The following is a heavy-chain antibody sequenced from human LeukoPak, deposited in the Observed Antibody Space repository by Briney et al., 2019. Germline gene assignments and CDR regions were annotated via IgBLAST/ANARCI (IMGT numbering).Heavy chain of an antibody. CDR2: IIPIFGTA. J-gene: IGHJ4*02. CDR1: GGTFSSYA. V-gene: IGHV1-69*13. D-gene: IGHD2-21*01. CDR3: AREGYCGGDCYFDY. Sequence: ASVKVSCKASGGTFSSYAISWVRQAPGQGLEWMGGIIPIFGTANYAQKFQGRVTITADESTSTAYMELSSLRSEDTAVYYCAREGYCGGDCYFDYWGQGTLVTVSS.